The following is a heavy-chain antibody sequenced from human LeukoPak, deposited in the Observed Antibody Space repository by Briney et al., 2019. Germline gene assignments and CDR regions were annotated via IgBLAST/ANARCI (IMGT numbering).Heavy chain of an antibody. J-gene: IGHJ3*02. D-gene: IGHD3-22*01. V-gene: IGHV3-7*05. CDR3: ARDFHWNDSSGYYAFDI. CDR1: GFTFSSYW. Sequence: PGGTLRLSCAASGFTFSSYWMSWVRQAPGKGLERVANIKQDGSEKYYVDSVKGRFTISRDNAKNSLYLQMNSLRAEDTAVYYCARDFHWNDSSGYYAFDIWGQGTMVTVSS. CDR2: IKQDGSEK.